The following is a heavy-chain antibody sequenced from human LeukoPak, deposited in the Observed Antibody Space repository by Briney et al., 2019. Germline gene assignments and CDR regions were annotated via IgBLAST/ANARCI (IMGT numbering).Heavy chain of an antibody. CDR2: IYYSGST. D-gene: IGHD6-13*01. Sequence: SETLSLTCTVSGGSISSYYWSWIRQPPGKGLEWIGYIYYSGSTNYNPSLKSRVTISVDTSKNQFSLKLSSVTAADTAVYYCARGRQLVTEIFDYWGQGTLVTVSS. CDR1: GGSISSYY. J-gene: IGHJ4*02. CDR3: ARGRQLVTEIFDY. V-gene: IGHV4-59*01.